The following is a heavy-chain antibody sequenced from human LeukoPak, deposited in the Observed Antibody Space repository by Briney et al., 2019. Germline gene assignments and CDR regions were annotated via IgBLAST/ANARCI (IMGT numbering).Heavy chain of an antibody. D-gene: IGHD3-10*01. V-gene: IGHV3-23*01. CDR3: AKDSAYWYFDL. J-gene: IGHJ2*01. CDR1: GFTFSSYA. CDR2: ISGSGATT. Sequence: GGSLRLSCAASGFTFSSYAIAWVRQAPGKGLEWVSAISGSGATTHYADSVKGRFAISRDNSKNTLFLQMNSLRAEDTAVYYCAKDSAYWYFDLWGRGTLVTVSS.